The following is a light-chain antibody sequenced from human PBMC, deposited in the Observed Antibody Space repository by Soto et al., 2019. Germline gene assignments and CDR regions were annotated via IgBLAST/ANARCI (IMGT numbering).Light chain of an antibody. CDR3: QHYNSYPYT. CDR2: KAS. Sequence: DIQMTQPPSTLSASVGDRVTITCRASQSIGIWLAWYQQKPGKAPRLLIYKASSLESGVPSRFSGSGAGTEFTLTISSLQPDDFAAYYCQHYNSYPYTFGQGTKLEIK. CDR1: QSIGIW. J-gene: IGKJ2*01. V-gene: IGKV1-5*03.